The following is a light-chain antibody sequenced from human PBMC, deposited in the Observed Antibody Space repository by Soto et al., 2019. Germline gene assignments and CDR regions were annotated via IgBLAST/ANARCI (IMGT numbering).Light chain of an antibody. CDR1: QSVSSN. Sequence: EIVMTQSPATLSVSPGERATLSCRASQSVSSNLAWYQQKPGQAPRLLIYGASTRATGIPARFSGSGSGTEFTLTISTLQSEDLAVYYGQQYNNWPYTFGQGTKLEIK. CDR3: QQYNNWPYT. CDR2: GAS. J-gene: IGKJ2*01. V-gene: IGKV3-15*01.